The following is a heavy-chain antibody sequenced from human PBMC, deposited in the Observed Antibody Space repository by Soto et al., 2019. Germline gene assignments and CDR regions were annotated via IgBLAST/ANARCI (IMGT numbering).Heavy chain of an antibody. D-gene: IGHD6-19*01. V-gene: IGHV1-69*06. CDR2: IIPIFGTA. CDR3: ARDLIAVARDPD. J-gene: IGHJ4*02. CDR1: GGTFSSYA. Sequence: AVKVSCKSSGGTFSSYAISWVRQAPGQGLEWMGGIIPIFGTANYAQKFQGRVTITADKSTSTAYMELSSLRSEDTAVYYCARDLIAVARDPDCGQGTPVTVSS.